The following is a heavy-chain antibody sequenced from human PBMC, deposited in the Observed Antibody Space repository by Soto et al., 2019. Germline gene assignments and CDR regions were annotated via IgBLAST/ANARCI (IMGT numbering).Heavy chain of an antibody. V-gene: IGHV3-7*01. Sequence: GGSLRLSCAASGFTLSAYWMSWVRQAPGKGLEWVASIKEDGSEKFYVDSVKGRFTISRDNAKNSLYLQMNSLGADDTAVYYWTRDYQRMHDYWGQGTLVTVSS. J-gene: IGHJ4*02. D-gene: IGHD2-2*01. CDR1: GFTLSAYW. CDR3: TRDYQRMHDY. CDR2: IKEDGSEK.